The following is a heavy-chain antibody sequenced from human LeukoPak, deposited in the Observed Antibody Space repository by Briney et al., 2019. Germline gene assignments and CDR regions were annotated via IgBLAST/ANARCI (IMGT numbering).Heavy chain of an antibody. CDR2: ISTSSSYI. V-gene: IGHV3-21*04. J-gene: IGHJ4*02. D-gene: IGHD3-22*01. CDR3: AKRRYDSSGHFDS. CDR1: GFTFSTYS. Sequence: GGSLRLSCAASGFTFSTYSMNWVRQAPGKGLEWVSSISTSSSYIYYADSVKGRFTISRDNAKNTLYLQMNSLRAEDTAVYYCAKRRYDSSGHFDSWGQGTLVTVSS.